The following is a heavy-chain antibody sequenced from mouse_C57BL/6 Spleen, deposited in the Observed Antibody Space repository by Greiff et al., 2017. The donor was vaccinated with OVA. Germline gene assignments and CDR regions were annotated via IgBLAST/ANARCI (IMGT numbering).Heavy chain of an antibody. J-gene: IGHJ3*01. Sequence: QVQLQQPGAELVMPGASVKLSCKASGYTFTSYWMHWVKQRPGQGLEWIGEIDPSDSYTNYNQKFKGKSTLTVDKSSNTAYMQLSSITSEESAVYYCARYGYAHEKTWFAYWGQGTMVTVSA. CDR3: ARYGYAHEKTWFAY. CDR2: IDPSDSYT. CDR1: GYTFTSYW. D-gene: IGHD6-5*01. V-gene: IGHV1-69*01.